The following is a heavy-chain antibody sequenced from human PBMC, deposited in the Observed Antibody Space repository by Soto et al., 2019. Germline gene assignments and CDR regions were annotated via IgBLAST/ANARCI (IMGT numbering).Heavy chain of an antibody. CDR2: ISYDGSNK. Sequence: GGSLRLSCAASGFTFSSYAMHWVRQAPGKGLEWVAVISYDGSNKYYADSVKGRFTISRDNSKNTLYLQMNSLRAEDTAVYYCAREAMITFGGVIVTPLYWGQGTLVTVSS. J-gene: IGHJ4*02. CDR3: AREAMITFGGVIVTPLY. D-gene: IGHD3-16*02. CDR1: GFTFSSYA. V-gene: IGHV3-30-3*01.